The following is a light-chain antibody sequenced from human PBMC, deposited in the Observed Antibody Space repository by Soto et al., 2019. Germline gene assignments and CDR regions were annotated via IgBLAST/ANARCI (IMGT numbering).Light chain of an antibody. CDR3: QQYNTYPLT. CDR2: KAS. CDR1: QSISPW. J-gene: IGKJ4*01. Sequence: DIQMTQSPSTLSASVGDSVTITCRASQSISPWLAWYQQKPGKAPTLLISKASSLEGGVPSRFSGSGSGTDFNITISSLQPDDFATYYFQQYNTYPLTFGGGTTVEIK. V-gene: IGKV1-5*03.